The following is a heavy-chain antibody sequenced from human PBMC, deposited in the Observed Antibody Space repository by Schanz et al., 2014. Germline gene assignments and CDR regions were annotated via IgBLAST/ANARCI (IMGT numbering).Heavy chain of an antibody. Sequence: EVQLVESGGGLVQPGGSLRLSCAASGFTFSNYDMHWVRQAIGKGLEWVSGISDSSGSTFYADSVKGRFTIYRDNSKNTLYLQMNSLRAGDTAVYYCARGRRGDCRRTSCTYYFDYWGQGTLVTVSS. V-gene: IGHV3-23*04. J-gene: IGHJ4*02. CDR1: GFTFSNYD. CDR2: ISDSSGST. D-gene: IGHD2-2*01. CDR3: ARGRRGDCRRTSCTYYFDY.